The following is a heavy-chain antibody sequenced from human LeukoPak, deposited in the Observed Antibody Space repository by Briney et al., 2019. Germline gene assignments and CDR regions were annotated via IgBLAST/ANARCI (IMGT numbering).Heavy chain of an antibody. Sequence: TLSLTCAVYGGSFSGYYWSWIRQPPGKGLEWIGEINHSGSANYNPSLKSRVTISLDTSKNQFSLKLSSVTAADTAVYYCARGSGDFDYWGQGTLVTVSS. CDR2: INHSGSA. J-gene: IGHJ4*02. CDR3: ARGSGDFDY. CDR1: GGSFSGYY. V-gene: IGHV4-34*01. D-gene: IGHD3-10*01.